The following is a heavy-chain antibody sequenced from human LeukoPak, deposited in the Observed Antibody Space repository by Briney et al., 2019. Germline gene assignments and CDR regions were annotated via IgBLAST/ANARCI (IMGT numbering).Heavy chain of an antibody. J-gene: IGHJ4*02. Sequence: PGGSLRLSCAASGFTFSSYWMSWVRQAPGKGLEWVANTKQDGSEKYYVDSVKGRFTISRDNAKNSLYLQMNSPRAEDTAVYYCVGYYDILTGYHYWGQGTLVTVSS. CDR1: GFTFSSYW. V-gene: IGHV3-7*01. CDR3: VGYYDILTGYHY. CDR2: TKQDGSEK. D-gene: IGHD3-9*01.